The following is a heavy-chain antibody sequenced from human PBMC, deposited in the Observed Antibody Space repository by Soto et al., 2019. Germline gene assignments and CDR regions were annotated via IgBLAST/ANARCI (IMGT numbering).Heavy chain of an antibody. CDR3: AREWQLLPYYVINV. V-gene: IGHV4-61*01. J-gene: IGHJ6*02. CDR1: GDSVTSSSYF. CDR2: VSNTGKT. D-gene: IGHD1-1*01. Sequence: PWETLSLTCNVSGDSVTSSSYFWSWLRQPPGKGLEWIGYVSNTGKTKYNPSLKSRVTMSVDTSKNQFSLKLTSVTAADTAVYFCAREWQLLPYYVINVWGQGTTVTVSS.